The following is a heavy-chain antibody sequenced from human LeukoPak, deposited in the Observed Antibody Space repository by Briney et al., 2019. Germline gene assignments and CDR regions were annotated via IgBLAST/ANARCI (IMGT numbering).Heavy chain of an antibody. CDR1: GGSISSSSYY. J-gene: IGHJ4*02. CDR3: ARPSTVETQGFDY. D-gene: IGHD4-23*01. Sequence: SETLSLTCTVSGGSISSSSYYWGWIRQPPGKGLEWIGSIYYSGSTYYNPSLKSRVTISVNTSKNQFSLKLSSVTAADTAVYYCARPSTVETQGFDYWGQGTLVTVSS. V-gene: IGHV4-39*01. CDR2: IYYSGST.